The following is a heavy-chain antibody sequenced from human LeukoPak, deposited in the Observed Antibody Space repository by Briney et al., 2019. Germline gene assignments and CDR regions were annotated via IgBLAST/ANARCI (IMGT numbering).Heavy chain of an antibody. CDR2: IYSGGST. CDR3: ARARGQPHYFDY. D-gene: IGHD3-10*01. J-gene: IGHJ4*02. Sequence: GGSLRLSCAVSGFTFSSYAMSWVRQAPGKGLEWVSVIYSGGSTYYADSVKGRFTISRDNSKNTLYLQMNSLRAEDTAVYYCARARGQPHYFDYWGQGTLVTVSS. CDR1: GFTFSSYA. V-gene: IGHV3-66*01.